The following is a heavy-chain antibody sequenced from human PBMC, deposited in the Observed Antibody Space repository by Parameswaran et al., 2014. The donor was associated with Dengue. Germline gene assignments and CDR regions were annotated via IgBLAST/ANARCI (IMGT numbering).Heavy chain of an antibody. V-gene: IGHV3-53*01. CDR3: ARDFYDSGSGGMDV. J-gene: IGHJ6*02. D-gene: IGHD3-10*01. CDR2: IYSGESA. Sequence: WIRQPPGKGLEWVSLIYSGESAHYADSVKGRFTISTDNFKNTLYLQISSLRAEDTAVYYCARDFYDSGSGGMDVWGQGTTVTVSS.